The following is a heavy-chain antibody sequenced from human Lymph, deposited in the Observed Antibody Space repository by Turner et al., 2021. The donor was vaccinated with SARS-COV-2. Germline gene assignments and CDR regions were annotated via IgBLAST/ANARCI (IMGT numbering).Heavy chain of an antibody. CDR1: GGTFSSHA. V-gene: IGHV1-69*10. J-gene: IGHJ4*02. CDR3: ASAGGGRYFYFDY. D-gene: IGHD1-26*01. CDR2: ITPTLGMQ. Sequence: QVQLVQSGAEVKKPGSSVKVSCKASGGTFSSHAISWVRQAPGKGLEWMGGITPTLGMQNYAQKFQGRVTITANKPTSTAYMELSNLRSEDTALYYWASAGGGRYFYFDYWGQGTLVTVSS.